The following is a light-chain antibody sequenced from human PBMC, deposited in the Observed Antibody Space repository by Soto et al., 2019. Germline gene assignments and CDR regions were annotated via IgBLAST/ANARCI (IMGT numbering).Light chain of an antibody. CDR2: DAS. J-gene: IGKJ4*01. Sequence: DIGLTQSPANLSLSPGGRASLXCRASQSLRNDLVWCQQKPGEAPRLLIDDASNKAQGSPARCSCSGSGTEFTLTISSLQSEDFAVYYGQQFNDWPLTFGGGTKVDIK. CDR1: QSLRND. V-gene: IGKV3-11*01. CDR3: QQFNDWPLT.